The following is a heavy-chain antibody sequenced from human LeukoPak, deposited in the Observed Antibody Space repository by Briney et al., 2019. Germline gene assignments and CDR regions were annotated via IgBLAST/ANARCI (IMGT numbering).Heavy chain of an antibody. J-gene: IGHJ4*02. Sequence: PSETLSLTCTVSGGSISTYYWSWIRQPPGKGLEWIAYIHYSGSTNYNPSLKSRVTISVDTSKKHLSLKLSSVTAADTAVYYCARVISDWSVDYWGQGTLVTVSS. CDR2: IHYSGST. V-gene: IGHV4-59*01. CDR1: GGSISTYY. D-gene: IGHD3-9*01. CDR3: ARVISDWSVDY.